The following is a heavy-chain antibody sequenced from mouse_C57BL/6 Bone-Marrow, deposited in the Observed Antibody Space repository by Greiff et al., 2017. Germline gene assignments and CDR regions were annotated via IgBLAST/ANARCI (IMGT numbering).Heavy chain of an antibody. Sequence: VQLQQSGPELVKPGASVKLSCKASGYTFTSYDINWVKQRPGQGREWMGWLYPRDGSTKDNEKFKGKATLTVDTSSSTAYMELHSLTSEDSAVDVCSRDYGSSYWYFDVWGTGTTVTVSS. CDR1: GYTFTSYD. CDR3: SRDYGSSYWYFDV. D-gene: IGHD1-1*01. J-gene: IGHJ1*03. V-gene: IGHV1-85*01. CDR2: LYPRDGST.